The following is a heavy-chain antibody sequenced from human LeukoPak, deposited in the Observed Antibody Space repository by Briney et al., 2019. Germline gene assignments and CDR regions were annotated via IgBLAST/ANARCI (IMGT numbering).Heavy chain of an antibody. D-gene: IGHD1-26*01. CDR2: IRYDGSNK. CDR1: GFTFRNYG. J-gene: IGHJ4*02. Sequence: GGSLRLSCSASGFTFRNYGMHWVRQAPGKGLEWVAFIRYDGSNKYYADSVKGRFTISRDNSKSTLYLQMNSLRADDTALYYCARAFVPTVGAYDYWGQGTLVTVSS. CDR3: ARAFVPTVGAYDY. V-gene: IGHV3-30*02.